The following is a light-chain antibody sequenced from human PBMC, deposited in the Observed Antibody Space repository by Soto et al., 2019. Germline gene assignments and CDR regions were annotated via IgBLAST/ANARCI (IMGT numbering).Light chain of an antibody. CDR1: QGISSY. J-gene: IGKJ3*01. V-gene: IGKV1-8*01. CDR3: QQYYSYPFT. Sequence: AIRMTQSPSSLSASTGDRVTITCRASQGISSYLAWYQQKPGKAPKLLIYAASTLQSGVPSRFSGSGSGTDFTLTISSLQAEDFATYYCQQYYSYPFTFGPGTKVDI. CDR2: AAS.